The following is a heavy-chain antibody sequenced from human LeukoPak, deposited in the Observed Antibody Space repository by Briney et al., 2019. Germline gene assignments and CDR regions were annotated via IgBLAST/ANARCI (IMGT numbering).Heavy chain of an antibody. Sequence: GGSLRLSCAASGFTFSSCGFNWVRQAPGKGLEWVSSIGPTGTDRYYADSVKGRFTISRDNSKNTLYLQMNSLRAEDTAVYYCAKGGSGSYYSFDYWGQGTLVTVSS. J-gene: IGHJ4*02. CDR2: IGPTGTDR. D-gene: IGHD1-26*01. CDR3: AKGGSGSYYSFDY. V-gene: IGHV3-23*01. CDR1: GFTFSSCG.